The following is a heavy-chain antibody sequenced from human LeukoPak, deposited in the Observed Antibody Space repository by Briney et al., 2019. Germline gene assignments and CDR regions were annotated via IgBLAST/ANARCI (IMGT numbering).Heavy chain of an antibody. V-gene: IGHV4-59*08. D-gene: IGHD6-19*01. Sequence: SETLSLTCTVSGGSISSYYWSWIRQPPGKGLEWIGYVYSSGSTNYNPSVKSRVTISVDTSKNQFSLKLSSVTAADTAVYYCVNSSPGGGWLVSGNFDYWGQGTLVTVSS. CDR3: VNSSPGGGWLVSGNFDY. J-gene: IGHJ4*02. CDR1: GGSISSYY. CDR2: VYSSGST.